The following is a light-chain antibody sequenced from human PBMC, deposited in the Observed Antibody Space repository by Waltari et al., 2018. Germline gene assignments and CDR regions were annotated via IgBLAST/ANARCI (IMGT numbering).Light chain of an antibody. Sequence: DIQMTQSPSTVSASVGDRVTITCRASQGISTWLAWYQQKPGKAPNLLIYSASTLQSGVPSRFSGSGSGTDFTLTISSLQPEDFAIYYCQQTNNFPRTFGQGTKVEIK. CDR1: QGISTW. J-gene: IGKJ1*01. CDR3: QQTNNFPRT. CDR2: SAS. V-gene: IGKV1-12*01.